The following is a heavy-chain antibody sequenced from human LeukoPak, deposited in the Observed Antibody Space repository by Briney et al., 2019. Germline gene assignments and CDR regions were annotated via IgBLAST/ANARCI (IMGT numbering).Heavy chain of an antibody. CDR2: FNWNCGSR. CDR1: GFTFDDYG. D-gene: IGHD3-22*01. CDR3: ARGYYDGQFDP. J-gene: IGHJ5*02. Sequence: GGSLRLSCAASGFTFDDYGMSVGRQARGKGLELVSGFNWNCGSRGYADSVKGRFTISRDNAKNSLYLQMNSLRAEDTALYHCARGYYDGQFDPWGQGTLVTVS. V-gene: IGHV3-20*01.